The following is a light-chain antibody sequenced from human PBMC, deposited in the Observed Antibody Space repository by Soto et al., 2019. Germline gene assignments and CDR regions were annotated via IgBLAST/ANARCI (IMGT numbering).Light chain of an antibody. V-gene: IGKV3-20*01. J-gene: IGKJ3*01. Sequence: EIVLTQSPGTLSLSPGERATLSCRASQSVSNSYLAWYQQKPGQAPRLVIYGASSRATGIPDRFSGSGSGTDFTLTISRLEPEDFAVYYCQQYGSSLPVTFGPGTKVDFK. CDR1: QSVSNSY. CDR2: GAS. CDR3: QQYGSSLPVT.